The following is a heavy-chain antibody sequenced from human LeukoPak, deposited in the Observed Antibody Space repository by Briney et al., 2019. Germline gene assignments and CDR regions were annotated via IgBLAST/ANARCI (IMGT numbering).Heavy chain of an antibody. CDR3: ARLHCSGGTCYPADAFDI. CDR1: GYSFTSYW. CDR2: IDPSDSYT. J-gene: IGHJ3*02. D-gene: IGHD2-15*01. Sequence: GESLRISCKGSGYSFTSYWISWVRQMPGKGLEWMGRIDPSDSYTNYSPSFQGHVTISADKSISTAYLQWSSLKASDTAVYYCARLHCSGGTCYPADAFDIWGQGTMVTVSS. V-gene: IGHV5-10-1*01.